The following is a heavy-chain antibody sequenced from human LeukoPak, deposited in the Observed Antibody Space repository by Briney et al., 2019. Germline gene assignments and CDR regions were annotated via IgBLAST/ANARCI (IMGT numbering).Heavy chain of an antibody. J-gene: IGHJ4*02. CDR2: ISGSGGST. D-gene: IGHD3-22*01. Sequence: GGSLRLSCAASGFTFSSYAISWVRQAPGKGLEWVSAISGSGGSTYYADSVKGRFTISRDNSKNTLYLQMNSLRAEDTAVYYCAKGHAYDSSGRYFDYWGQGTLVTVSS. V-gene: IGHV3-23*01. CDR1: GFTFSSYA. CDR3: AKGHAYDSSGRYFDY.